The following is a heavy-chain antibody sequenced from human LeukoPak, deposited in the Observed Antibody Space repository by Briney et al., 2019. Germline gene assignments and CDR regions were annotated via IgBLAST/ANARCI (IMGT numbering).Heavy chain of an antibody. CDR1: GYTFIGYY. V-gene: IGHV1-2*02. D-gene: IGHD3-22*01. CDR3: ARDLDSSGYYSMGY. J-gene: IGHJ4*02. Sequence: ASVKVSCKASGYTFIGYYMHWVRQAPGQGLEWMGWINPNSGGTSYAQKFQGRVTMTRDTSISTAYMELGRLRSDDTAIYYCARDLDSSGYYSMGYWGQGTLVTVSS. CDR2: INPNSGGT.